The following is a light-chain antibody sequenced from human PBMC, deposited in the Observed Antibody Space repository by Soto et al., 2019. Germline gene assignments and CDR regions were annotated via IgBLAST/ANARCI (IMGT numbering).Light chain of an antibody. J-gene: IGLJ2*01. CDR2: DTS. Sequence: QAVVTQEPSLTVSPGGTVTLTCGSSTGAVTSGHYPYWFQQKPGQAPRTLIYDTSNKHSWTPARFSGSLLGGKAALTLSGAQPEDKAEYYCLLSYRGARVVFGGGTKLTVL. V-gene: IGLV7-46*01. CDR1: TGAVTSGHY. CDR3: LLSYRGARVV.